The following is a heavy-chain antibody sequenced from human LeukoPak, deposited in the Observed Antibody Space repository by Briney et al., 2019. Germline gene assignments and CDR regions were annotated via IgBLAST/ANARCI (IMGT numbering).Heavy chain of an antibody. Sequence: ASVKVSCKASGYTFSTYPMNWVRQAPGQGLEWMGWINTNTGNPTYAQGFTGRFVFSLDTSVSTAYLQISSLKAEDTAVYYCARVSGGRAMVRGVITSGYWFDPWGQGTLVTVSS. CDR1: GYTFSTYP. CDR2: INTNTGNP. J-gene: IGHJ5*02. D-gene: IGHD3-10*01. V-gene: IGHV7-4-1*02. CDR3: ARVSGGRAMVRGVITSGYWFDP.